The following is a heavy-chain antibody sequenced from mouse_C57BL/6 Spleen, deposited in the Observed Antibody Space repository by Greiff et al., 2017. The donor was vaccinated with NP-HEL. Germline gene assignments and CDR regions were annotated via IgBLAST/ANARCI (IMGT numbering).Heavy chain of an antibody. Sequence: EVQLQQSGAELVRPGASVKLSCTASGFNIKDYYMHWVKQRPEQGLEWIGRIDPADGDTEYAPKFQGKATMTADTSSNTAYLQLSSLTSEDTAVYYCTKSYGSSYGWYFEVWGTGTTVTVAS. CDR3: TKSYGSSYGWYFEV. V-gene: IGHV14-1*01. D-gene: IGHD1-1*01. CDR1: GFNIKDYY. CDR2: IDPADGDT. J-gene: IGHJ1*03.